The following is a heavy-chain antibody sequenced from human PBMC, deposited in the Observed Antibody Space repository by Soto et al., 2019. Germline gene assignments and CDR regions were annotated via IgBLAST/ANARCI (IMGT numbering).Heavy chain of an antibody. Sequence: GASVKVSCKASGYTFCTYDINWVRQAAGQGLEWLGWANPSSGNTGYAQKFRGRVTMTRDTSITTAYMELSSLTSDDTAVYFCARSPARGTCYTDLDLWGQGTLVTVSS. CDR2: ANPSSGNT. D-gene: IGHD2-2*02. V-gene: IGHV1-8*01. CDR3: ARSPARGTCYTDLDL. CDR1: GYTFCTYD. J-gene: IGHJ4*02.